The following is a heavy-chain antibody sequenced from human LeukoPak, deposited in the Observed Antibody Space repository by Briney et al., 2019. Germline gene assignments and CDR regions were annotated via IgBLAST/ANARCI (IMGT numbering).Heavy chain of an antibody. D-gene: IGHD1-26*01. V-gene: IGHV3-13*01. J-gene: IGHJ4*02. CDR2: VGIAADT. Sequence: GGSLRLSCAASGFTFSDHAMHRVRQATGKGLEWVSAVGIAADTFYPGSVKGRFTISRENAKNSLYLQMNSLRVEDTAVYYCVRQKKSHGNFDYWGQGTLVTVSS. CDR1: GFTFSDHA. CDR3: VRQKKSHGNFDY.